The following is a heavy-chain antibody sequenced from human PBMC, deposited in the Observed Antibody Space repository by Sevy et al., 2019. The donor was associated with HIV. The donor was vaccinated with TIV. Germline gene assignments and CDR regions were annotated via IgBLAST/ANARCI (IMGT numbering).Heavy chain of an antibody. CDR3: ARENWNPKRGVDV. CDR1: GGSVSSGSYY. D-gene: IGHD1-1*01. J-gene: IGHJ6*02. CDR2: IYYNGST. V-gene: IGHV4-61*01. Sequence: SETLSLTCTVSGGSVSSGSYYWSWIRQPPGKGLEWIGYIYYNGSTNYNPSLKSRVTISVDTSKNQFSLKLSSVTAADTAVYYCARENWNPKRGVDVWGQGTTVTVSS.